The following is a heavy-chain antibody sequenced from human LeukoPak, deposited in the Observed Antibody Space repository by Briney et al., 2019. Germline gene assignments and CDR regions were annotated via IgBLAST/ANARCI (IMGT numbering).Heavy chain of an antibody. D-gene: IGHD3-3*01. CDR3: ARSYDFWSGYYADY. V-gene: IGHV4-34*01. J-gene: IGHJ4*02. CDR2: INHSGST. CDR1: GGSFSGYY. Sequence: SETLSLTCAVYGGSFSGYYWSRIRQPPGKGLGWIGEINHSGSTNYNPSLKSRVTISVDTSKNQFSLKLSSVTAADTAVYYCARSYDFWSGYYADYWGQGTLVTVSS.